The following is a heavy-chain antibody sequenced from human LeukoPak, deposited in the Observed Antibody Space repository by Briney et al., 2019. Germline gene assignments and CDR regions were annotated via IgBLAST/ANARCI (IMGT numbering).Heavy chain of an antibody. D-gene: IGHD3-3*01. CDR1: GGSFSGYY. CDR2: INHSGST. J-gene: IGHJ4*02. Sequence: SETLSLTCAVYGGSFSGYYWSWIRQPPGKGLEWIGEINHSGSTNYNPSLKSRVTISVDTSKNQFSLKLSSVTAADTAVYYCARGHDFWSGLNWGQGTLVTVSS. V-gene: IGHV4-34*01. CDR3: ARGHDFWSGLN.